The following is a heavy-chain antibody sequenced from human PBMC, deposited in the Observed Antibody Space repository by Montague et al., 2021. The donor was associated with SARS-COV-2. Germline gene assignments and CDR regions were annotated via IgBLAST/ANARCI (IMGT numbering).Heavy chain of an antibody. CDR1: GFSISSGYY. D-gene: IGHD3-3*01. V-gene: IGHV4-38-2*02. CDR2: RYQNGAT. CDR3: ARSGVGIFDFSYFDS. J-gene: IGHJ4*02. Sequence: SETLSLTCSVSGFSISSGYYWGWIRQTPGKGLEWIGSRYQNGATYYSPSLKRPVTILLDTSKNQFSLSLTSATAADTAVYYCARSGVGIFDFSYFDSWGQGSLVIVPS.